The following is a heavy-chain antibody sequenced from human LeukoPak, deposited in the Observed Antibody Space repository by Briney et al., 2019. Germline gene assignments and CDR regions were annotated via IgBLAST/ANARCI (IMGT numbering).Heavy chain of an antibody. J-gene: IGHJ4*02. CDR1: GFTFSNHW. CDR2: IKQDGSQK. D-gene: IGHD6-19*01. V-gene: IGHV3-7*03. Sequence: GGSLRLSCVASGFTFSNHWLTWVRQAPGKGLEWVANIKQDGSQKYYVDSVKGRFTISRDNAKNSMYLQMNSLRAEDTAVYYCARGPESSSGFFAYWGQGTLVTVSS. CDR3: ARGPESSSGFFAY.